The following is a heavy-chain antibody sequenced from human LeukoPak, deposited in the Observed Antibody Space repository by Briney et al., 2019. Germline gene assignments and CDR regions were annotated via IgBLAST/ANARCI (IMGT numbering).Heavy chain of an antibody. V-gene: IGHV3-53*01. Sequence: GGSLRLSCAASGFTVSSNYMSWVRQAPGKGLEWVSLIYSGGSTYYADSVKGRFTMSRDDSKNTLYLQMNSLRAGDTAVYYCARGGGSGSYYTEFDPCGQGTLVTVSS. CDR3: ARGGGSGSYYTEFDP. J-gene: IGHJ5*02. D-gene: IGHD3-10*01. CDR1: GFTVSSNY. CDR2: IYSGGST.